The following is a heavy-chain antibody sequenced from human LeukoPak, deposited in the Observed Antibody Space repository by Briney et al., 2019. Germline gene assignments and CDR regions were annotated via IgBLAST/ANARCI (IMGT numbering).Heavy chain of an antibody. D-gene: IGHD5-24*01. CDR3: ARGGQGDGYSADETFDI. Sequence: SPTLSLTSAISGDSVSINSTACNWIRQSPSRGLEWLGRTYYRSKWYSDYAVSVKSRITINPDTSKNQFSLQLNSVTPEDTAVYYCARGGQGDGYSADETFDIWGQGTMVTVSS. CDR2: TYYRSKWYS. CDR1: GDSVSINSTA. J-gene: IGHJ3*02. V-gene: IGHV6-1*01.